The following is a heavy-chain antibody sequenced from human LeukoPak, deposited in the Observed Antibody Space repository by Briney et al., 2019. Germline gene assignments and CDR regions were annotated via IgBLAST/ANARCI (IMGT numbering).Heavy chain of an antibody. V-gene: IGHV3-74*01. CDR1: GFTFSNYW. J-gene: IGHJ4*02. CDR3: ARGAYGVPGLVDY. D-gene: IGHD4-17*01. Sequence: GGSLRLSCAASGFTFSNYWMHWVRQAPGKGLVWASRIHSDGSSTTSADSVKGRFTIPRDNSKNTLYLQMNSLRAEDTAVYYCARGAYGVPGLVDYWGQGTLVTVSS. CDR2: IHSDGSST.